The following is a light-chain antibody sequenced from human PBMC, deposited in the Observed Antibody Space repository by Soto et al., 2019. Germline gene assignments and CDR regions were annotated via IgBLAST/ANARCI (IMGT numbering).Light chain of an antibody. CDR2: TAS. CDR1: QSISSH. V-gene: IGKV1-39*01. CDR3: QQYHTVRPLT. Sequence: DIRMTQSPSSLSASVGDTVTITCRASQSISSHLNWYQQKPGKAPNLLMYTASNLQSGVPSRFSGGGSGTNFTLTIRNLQPEDVGTYYCQQYHTVRPLTFGGGTRVDI. J-gene: IGKJ4*01.